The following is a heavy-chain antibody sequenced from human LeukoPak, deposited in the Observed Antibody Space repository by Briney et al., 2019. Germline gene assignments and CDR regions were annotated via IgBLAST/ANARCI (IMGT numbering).Heavy chain of an antibody. D-gene: IGHD1-26*01. Sequence: GRSLRLSCAASGFTFSSYGMHWVRQAPGKGLEWVAVISFDGSNKYYEDSVKGRFTISRDNSKNTLYLQMNSLRAEDTAVYYCAKDWEVSFDYWGQGTLVTVSS. J-gene: IGHJ4*02. CDR1: GFTFSSYG. CDR3: AKDWEVSFDY. CDR2: ISFDGSNK. V-gene: IGHV3-30*18.